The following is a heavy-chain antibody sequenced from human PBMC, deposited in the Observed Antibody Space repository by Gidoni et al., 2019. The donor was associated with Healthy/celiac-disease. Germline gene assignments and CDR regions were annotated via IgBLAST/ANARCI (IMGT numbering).Heavy chain of an antibody. V-gene: IGHV3-23*01. D-gene: IGHD3-22*01. J-gene: IGHJ4*02. Sequence: EVQLLESGVGLVQPGGSLSLSCAASGFTFSSYAMSWVRQATGKGLEWVSAISGSGGSTYYAESVKGRFTISRDNAKNTLYLQMNSLRAEDTAVYYCAKDAWPLVTMIVVGNWGQGTLVTVSS. CDR3: AKDAWPLVTMIVVGN. CDR1: GFTFSSYA. CDR2: ISGSGGST.